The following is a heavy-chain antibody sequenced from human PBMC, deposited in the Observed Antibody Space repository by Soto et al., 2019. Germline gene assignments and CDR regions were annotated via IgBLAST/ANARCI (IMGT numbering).Heavy chain of an antibody. CDR1: GGSFSGYY. D-gene: IGHD3-10*01. CDR3: ARRRYSGTIWFAP. V-gene: IGHV4-34*01. J-gene: IGHJ5*02. CDR2: INHSGST. Sequence: QVPLQQWGAGLLKPSETLSLTCAVYGGSFSGYYWSWIRQPPGKGLEWIGEINHSGSTNYNPSLKSRVTISVDTSKNQFSLKLSSVTAADTAVYYWARRRYSGTIWFAPWGQGTLVTVSS.